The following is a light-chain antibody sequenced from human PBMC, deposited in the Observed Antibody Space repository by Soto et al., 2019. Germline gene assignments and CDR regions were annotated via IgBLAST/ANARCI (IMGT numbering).Light chain of an antibody. V-gene: IGKV1-33*01. CDR2: DAS. Sequence: DIQMTQSPSSLSASVGDRVTITCQASQDISNYLNWYQQKPGKAPQLLIYDASNLETGVPSRFSGSGSGTDFTLTISSLQPEDIATYYCQQYDNLPPYTFGQGTKLEIK. CDR3: QQYDNLPPYT. CDR1: QDISNY. J-gene: IGKJ2*01.